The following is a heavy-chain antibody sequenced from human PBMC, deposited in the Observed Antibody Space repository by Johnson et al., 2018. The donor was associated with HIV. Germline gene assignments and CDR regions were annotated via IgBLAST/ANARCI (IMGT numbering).Heavy chain of an antibody. CDR2: ISSSGSTI. V-gene: IGHV3-11*04. CDR1: GFTFSDYY. CDR3: ASAVARGSAFDI. J-gene: IGHJ3*02. D-gene: IGHD3-16*01. Sequence: VHLVESGGGLVKPGRSLRLSCAASGFTFSDYYMSWIRQAPGKGLEWVSYISSSGSTIYYADSVKGRFTISRENAKNSLYLQMNSLRAGDTAVYYCASAVARGSAFDIWGQGTMVTVSS.